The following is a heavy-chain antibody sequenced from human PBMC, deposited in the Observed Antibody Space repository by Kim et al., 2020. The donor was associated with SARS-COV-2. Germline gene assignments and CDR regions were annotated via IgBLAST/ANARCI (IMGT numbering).Heavy chain of an antibody. CDR2: INHSGST. Sequence: SETLSLTCAVYGGSFSGYYWSWIRQPPGKGLEWIGEINHSGSTNYNPSLKSRVTISVDTSKNQFSLKLSSVTAADTAVYYCARGGRIYCSSTSCQPQPVPDYNWFDPWGQGTLVTVSS. CDR3: ARGGRIYCSSTSCQPQPVPDYNWFDP. J-gene: IGHJ5*02. D-gene: IGHD2-2*01. V-gene: IGHV4-34*01. CDR1: GGSFSGYY.